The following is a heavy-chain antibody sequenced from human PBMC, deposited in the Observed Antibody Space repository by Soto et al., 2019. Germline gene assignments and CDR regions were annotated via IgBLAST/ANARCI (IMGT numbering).Heavy chain of an antibody. V-gene: IGHV1-3*01. J-gene: IGHJ4*02. Sequence: QVQLVQSGAEVKKPGASVKVSCKASGYTFTSYAMHWVRQAPGQRLEWMGWINAGNGNTKYSQKFQGRVTITRDTSASTAYMELSSLRSEDTAVYYCARDKGSGRYGVDYWGQGTMVTVSS. CDR1: GYTFTSYA. CDR2: INAGNGNT. D-gene: IGHD1-26*01. CDR3: ARDKGSGRYGVDY.